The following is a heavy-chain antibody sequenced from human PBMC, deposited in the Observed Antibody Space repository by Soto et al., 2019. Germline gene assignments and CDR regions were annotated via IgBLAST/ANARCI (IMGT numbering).Heavy chain of an antibody. CDR2: TKHKAASYTT. D-gene: IGHD4-4*01. Sequence: GGSLRLSXAASGFTLSDHFMEWVRQAPGKGLKWVGRTKHKAASYTTDYAASVNGRFTISRDDSKNSLYLQMNSLKTEDTAMYYCVTLQFSRWFYWGLGTLVTVSS. J-gene: IGHJ4*02. V-gene: IGHV3-72*01. CDR1: GFTLSDHF. CDR3: VTLQFSRWFY.